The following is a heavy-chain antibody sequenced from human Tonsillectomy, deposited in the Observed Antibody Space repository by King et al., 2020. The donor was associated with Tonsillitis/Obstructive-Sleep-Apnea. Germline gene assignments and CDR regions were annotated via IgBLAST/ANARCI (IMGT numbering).Heavy chain of an antibody. V-gene: IGHV3-7*04. J-gene: IGHJ6*03. CDR1: GFTFSNFW. D-gene: IGHD6-19*01. Sequence: VQLVESGGGLVQPGGSLRLSCVASGFTFSNFWMTWVRQAPGKGLEWVANIKQDGSEKYYVDSVKGRFTISRDNAKNSLYLQMHSLRVEDMAVYFCARDRVDRSGYPYYMDVWDKGTTVTVSS. CDR2: IKQDGSEK. CDR3: ARDRVDRSGYPYYMDV.